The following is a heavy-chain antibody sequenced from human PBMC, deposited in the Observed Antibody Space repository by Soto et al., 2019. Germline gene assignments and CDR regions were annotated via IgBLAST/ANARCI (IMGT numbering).Heavy chain of an antibody. CDR2: MNPGSGDT. CDR3: ARMESFGSLNWFDP. V-gene: IGHV1-8*02. J-gene: IGHJ5*02. D-gene: IGHD5-18*01. Sequence: ASVKVSCKASGYTFTNNDVSWVRQATGQGLEWMGWMNPGSGDTGYAQKFQGRVTMTRDISIATAYMELNSLTSEDTAIYYCARMESFGSLNWFDPWGRGTLVTVSS. CDR1: GYTFTNND.